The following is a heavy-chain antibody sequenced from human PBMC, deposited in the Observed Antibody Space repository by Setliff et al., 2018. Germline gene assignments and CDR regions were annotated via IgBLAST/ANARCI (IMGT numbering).Heavy chain of an antibody. J-gene: IGHJ6*03. Sequence: SETLSLTCNVSGVSISSYYWSWIRQAPGKGLESLGYIQNSGGINYNPSLKSRVTISVDTSTNQFSLNLSSVTAADTAVYYCARDNRARHYMDVWGKGTTVTVSS. V-gene: IGHV4-4*08. CDR3: ARDNRARHYMDV. CDR1: GVSISSYY. D-gene: IGHD3-10*01. CDR2: IQNSGGI.